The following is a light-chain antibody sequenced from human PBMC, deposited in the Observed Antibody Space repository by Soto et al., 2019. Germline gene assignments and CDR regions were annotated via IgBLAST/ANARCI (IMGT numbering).Light chain of an antibody. J-gene: IGLJ1*01. V-gene: IGLV2-11*01. CDR3: CSYAGSNV. Sequence: QSVLTQPRSVSGSPGQSVTISCTGTSSDVAAYDYVTWYQQHPGKAPKLMIYDVTKRPSGVPDRFSGSRSGNTASLTISGLQAEDEADYYCCSYAGSNVFGTGTKVTVL. CDR2: DVT. CDR1: SSDVAAYDY.